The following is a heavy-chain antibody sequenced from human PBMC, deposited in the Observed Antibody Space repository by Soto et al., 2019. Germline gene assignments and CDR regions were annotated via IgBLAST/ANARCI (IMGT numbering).Heavy chain of an antibody. D-gene: IGHD3-22*01. V-gene: IGHV4-59*01. CDR3: ARDLYYDSSGYYDY. CDR2: IYYSGST. J-gene: IGHJ4*02. CDR1: GGSISSYY. Sequence: SATLSLTCTVSGGSISSYYWSWIRQPPGKGLEWIGYIYYSGSTNYNRSLKSRVTISVDTSKNQFSLKLSSVTAADTAVYYCARDLYYDSSGYYDYWGQGTLVTVSS.